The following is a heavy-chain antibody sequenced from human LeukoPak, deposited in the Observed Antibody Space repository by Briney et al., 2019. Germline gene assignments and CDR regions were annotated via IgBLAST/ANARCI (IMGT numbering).Heavy chain of an antibody. D-gene: IGHD1-26*01. CDR1: GFTFSAYF. J-gene: IGHJ4*02. V-gene: IGHV3-48*01. CDR3: ARLASGSYPNYFDY. CDR2: ISSSGSNI. Sequence: GGSLRLSCSASGFTFSAYFMHWVRQAPGKGLEWVSYISSSGSNIHYADSVKGRFTISRDTGKNSLYLQMSSLRAEDTAVYYCARLASGSYPNYFDYWGQGLLVTVSS.